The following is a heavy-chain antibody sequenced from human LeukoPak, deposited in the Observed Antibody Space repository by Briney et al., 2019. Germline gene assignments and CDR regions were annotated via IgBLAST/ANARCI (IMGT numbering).Heavy chain of an antibody. Sequence: PGGSLRLSCAASGFTFSSYSMNWVRQAPGKGLEWVSYISSSSSTIYYADSVKGRFTISRDNAKNSLYLQMNSLRDEDTAVYYCTTDSFVGATFRCWGQGTLVTVSS. CDR3: TTDSFVGATFRC. V-gene: IGHV3-48*02. CDR2: ISSSSSTI. D-gene: IGHD1-26*01. CDR1: GFTFSSYS. J-gene: IGHJ4*02.